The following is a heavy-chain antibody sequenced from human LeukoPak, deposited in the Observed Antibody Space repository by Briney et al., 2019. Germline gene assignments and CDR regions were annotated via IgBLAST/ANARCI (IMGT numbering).Heavy chain of an antibody. V-gene: IGHV3-21*01. J-gene: IGHJ4*02. CDR3: ARDSCSGGSCYLYYFDY. D-gene: IGHD2-15*01. CDR2: ISSSSSYI. CDR1: GFTFSSYS. Sequence: GGSLRLSCAASGFTFSSYSMNWVRQAPGKGLEWVSSISSSSSYIYYADSVKGRFTISRDNAKTSLYLQMNSLRAEDTAVYYCARDSCSGGSCYLYYFDYWGQGTLVTVSS.